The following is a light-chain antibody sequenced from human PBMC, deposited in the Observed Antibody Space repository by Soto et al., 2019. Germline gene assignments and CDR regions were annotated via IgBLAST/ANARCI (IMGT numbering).Light chain of an antibody. V-gene: IGKV3-20*01. Sequence: EIVLTQSPGTLSLSPGERAILSCRASQSVSSSSLTWYQQKPGQAPRLLIYGASTRATGIPDRFSGSGSGTDFSLTISRLEPEDFAVYYCLQFDISPLYTFGQGTKVDIK. J-gene: IGKJ2*01. CDR2: GAS. CDR1: QSVSSSS. CDR3: LQFDISPLYT.